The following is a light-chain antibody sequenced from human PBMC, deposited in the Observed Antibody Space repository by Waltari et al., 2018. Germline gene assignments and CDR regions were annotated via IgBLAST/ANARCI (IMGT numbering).Light chain of an antibody. CDR3: GSWDATVRVGV. CDR2: DNR. V-gene: IGLV1-51*01. CDR1: SSTIGSNY. J-gene: IGLJ2*01. Sequence: QSVLTQPPSVSAAAGQTVTISCSGSSSTIGSNYVSWYQHFPGTVPKLLIYDNRERPSGIPDRFSGSKAGTSAALEITGLQAEDEADYYCGSWDATVRVGVFGGGTRLTVL.